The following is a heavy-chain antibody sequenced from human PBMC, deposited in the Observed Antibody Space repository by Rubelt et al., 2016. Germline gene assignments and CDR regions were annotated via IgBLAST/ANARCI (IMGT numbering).Heavy chain of an antibody. D-gene: IGHD6-13*01. V-gene: IGHV1-3*01. CDR2: INAGNGNT. Sequence: MHWVRQAPGQRLEWMGWINAGNGNTKYSQKFQGRVTITRDTSASTAYMELSSLRSEDTAVYYCASLAAAGKYYYYYGMDVWGQGTTVTVSS. J-gene: IGHJ6*02. CDR3: ASLAAAGKYYYYYGMDV.